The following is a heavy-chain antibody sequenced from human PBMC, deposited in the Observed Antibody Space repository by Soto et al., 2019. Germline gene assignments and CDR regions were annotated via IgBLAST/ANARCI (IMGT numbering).Heavy chain of an antibody. Sequence: QVQLVESGGGLVKPGGSLRLSCADSGFPFSDYYMNWIRQAPGKGLEWVSYITRSGSTIYYAASVKGRFTISRDNAKNSLYLQMNSLRAADTAVYYCARESPGSGWSYSFDYWGQGTLVTVSS. CDR1: GFPFSDYY. J-gene: IGHJ4*02. CDR3: ARESPGSGWSYSFDY. CDR2: ITRSGSTI. D-gene: IGHD6-19*01. V-gene: IGHV3-11*01.